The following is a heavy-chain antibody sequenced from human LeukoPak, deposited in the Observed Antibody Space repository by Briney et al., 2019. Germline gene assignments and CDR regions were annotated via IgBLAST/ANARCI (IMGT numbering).Heavy chain of an antibody. V-gene: IGHV3-53*01. CDR2: IYSGGDT. D-gene: IGHD1-26*01. J-gene: IGHJ4*02. Sequence: GGSLRLSCAASGLTVSNNYMTWVRQAPGKGLEWVSVIYSGGDTYYADSVKGRFTISRDNSKNTLYLQMNSLRAEDTAVYYCARDKLHTGREGDFNYWGQGTLVTVSS. CDR1: GLTVSNNY. CDR3: ARDKLHTGREGDFNY.